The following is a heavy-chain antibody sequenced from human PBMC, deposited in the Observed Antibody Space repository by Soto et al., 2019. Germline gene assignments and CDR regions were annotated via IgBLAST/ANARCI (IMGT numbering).Heavy chain of an antibody. V-gene: IGHV1-69*06. D-gene: IGHD3-3*01. CDR1: GGTFSSYA. Sequence: GASVKVSCKASGGTFSSYAISWVRQAPGQGLEWMGGIIPIFGTANYAQKFQGRVTITADKSTSTAYMELSSLRSEDTAVYYCAGSGYYSRYYYGMDVWGQGTTVTAP. CDR2: IIPIFGTA. CDR3: AGSGYYSRYYYGMDV. J-gene: IGHJ6*02.